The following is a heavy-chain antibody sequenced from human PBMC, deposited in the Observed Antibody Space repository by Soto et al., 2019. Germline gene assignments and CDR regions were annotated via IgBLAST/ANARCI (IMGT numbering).Heavy chain of an antibody. Sequence: EVQLLESGGGLVQPGGSLRLSCAASGFTFSSYAMSWVRQAPGKGLEWVSAISGSGGSTYYADSVKGRFTISRDNSKNTLYLQMNSLRAEDTAVYSCAEERESRQNIMVRGGRADYWGQGTLVTVSS. CDR1: GFTFSSYA. V-gene: IGHV3-23*01. J-gene: IGHJ4*02. D-gene: IGHD3-10*01. CDR3: AEERESRQNIMVRGGRADY. CDR2: ISGSGGST.